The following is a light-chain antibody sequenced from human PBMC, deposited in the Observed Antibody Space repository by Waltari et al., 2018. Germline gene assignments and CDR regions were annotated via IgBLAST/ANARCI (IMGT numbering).Light chain of an antibody. V-gene: IGKV1-39*01. CDR1: RAITNY. Sequence: DIQMPQSPSSVSASVGDRVTITCRASRAITNYVNWYQQRPGLAPKLLIYAASTLQGGVPTRFSGSGSGTDFTLTISSLQIEDFATYYCQQSHSAPLAFGGGTRLEI. CDR3: QQSHSAPLA. CDR2: AAS. J-gene: IGKJ4*01.